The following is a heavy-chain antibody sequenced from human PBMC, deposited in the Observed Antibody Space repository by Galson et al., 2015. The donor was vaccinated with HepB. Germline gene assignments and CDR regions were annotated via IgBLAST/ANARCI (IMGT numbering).Heavy chain of an antibody. D-gene: IGHD3-22*01. J-gene: IGHJ2*01. CDR3: ARAPPSITMIVAVTDWYFDL. CDR1: GYTFTSYG. V-gene: IGHV1-18*01. CDR2: ISPYNDNT. Sequence: SVKVSCKASGYTFTSYGIIWVRQAPGQGLEWMGWISPYNDNTNYAQKLQGRVTMTTDTSTSTAYMELRSLRSDDTAVYYCARAPPSITMIVAVTDWYFDLWGRGTLVTVSS.